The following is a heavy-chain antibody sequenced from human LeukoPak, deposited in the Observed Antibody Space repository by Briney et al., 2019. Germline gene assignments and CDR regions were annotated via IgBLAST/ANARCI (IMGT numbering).Heavy chain of an antibody. J-gene: IGHJ4*02. V-gene: IGHV4-34*01. D-gene: IGHD3-22*01. Sequence: SETLSLTCAVYGGSFSGYYWSWIRQPPGKGLEWIGEINHSGSTNYNPSLKSRVTISVDTSKNQFSLKLSSVTAAVTAAYYCARDSYYYDSSTYRVFDYWGQGTLVTVSS. CDR1: GGSFSGYY. CDR2: INHSGST. CDR3: ARDSYYYDSSTYRVFDY.